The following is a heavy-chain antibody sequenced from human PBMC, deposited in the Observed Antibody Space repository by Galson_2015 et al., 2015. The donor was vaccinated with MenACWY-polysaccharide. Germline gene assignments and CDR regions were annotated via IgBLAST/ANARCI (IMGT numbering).Heavy chain of an antibody. CDR2: INAGNGNT. V-gene: IGHV1-3*01. CDR3: ARDRGRQQWLVLPDNWFDP. J-gene: IGHJ5*02. CDR1: GYTFTSYA. D-gene: IGHD6-19*01. Sequence: SVKVSCKASGYTFTSYAMHWVRQAPGQRLEWMGWINAGNGNTKYSQKFQGRVTITRDTSASTAYMELSSLRSEDTAVYYCARDRGRQQWLVLPDNWFDPWGQGTLVTVSS.